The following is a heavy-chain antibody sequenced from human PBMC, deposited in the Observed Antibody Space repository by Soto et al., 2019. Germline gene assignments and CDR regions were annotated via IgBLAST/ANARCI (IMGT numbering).Heavy chain of an antibody. CDR2: SSYCGHT. J-gene: IGHJ4*02. CDR3: ATMVGDVLMLEN. CDR1: GGSVSSGGYL. D-gene: IGHD2-8*01. V-gene: IGHV4-31*01. Sequence: QVQLQESGPGLVKPSQTLSLTCTVSGGSVSSGGYLWSWIRQHPEKGLEWIGYSSYCGHTYYGTAFKSLCSISVDTSNNHFSLIPTSVTAADTAVYYSATMVGDVLMLENWGQGTLVTVSS.